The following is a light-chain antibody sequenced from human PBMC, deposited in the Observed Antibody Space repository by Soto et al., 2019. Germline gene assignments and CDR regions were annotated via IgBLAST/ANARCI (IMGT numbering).Light chain of an antibody. J-gene: IGKJ5*01. V-gene: IGKV3-15*01. CDR1: QSVSSN. CDR3: QQYNNWPTT. CDR2: GAS. Sequence: DIVMAQSPATLSVSPGDGATLSCRATQSVSSNLAWYQQKPGQAPRLLIYGASTRATGIPARFSGSGSGTEFTLTVSSLQSEDFAVYYCQQYNNWPTTFGQGTRLEIK.